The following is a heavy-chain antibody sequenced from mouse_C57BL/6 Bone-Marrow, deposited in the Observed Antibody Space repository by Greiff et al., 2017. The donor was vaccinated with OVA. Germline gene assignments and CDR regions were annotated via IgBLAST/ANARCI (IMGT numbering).Heavy chain of an antibody. CDR3: VFRRDGYYVGYFDY. V-gene: IGHV10-3*01. D-gene: IGHD2-3*01. CDR2: IRSKSSNYAT. J-gene: IGHJ2*01. Sequence: EVMLVESGGGLVQPKGSLKLSCAASGFTFNTYAMHWVRQAPGKGLEWVARIRSKSSNYATYYADSVKDRFTISRDDSQSMLYLQMNNLKTEDTAMYYCVFRRDGYYVGYFDYWGQGTTLTVSS. CDR1: GFTFNTYA.